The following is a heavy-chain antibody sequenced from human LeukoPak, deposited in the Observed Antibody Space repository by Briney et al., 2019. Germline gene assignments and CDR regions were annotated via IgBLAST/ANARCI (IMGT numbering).Heavy chain of an antibody. V-gene: IGHV4-59*01. CDR1: GGSISSYY. J-gene: IGHJ4*02. CDR3: AREDGHNDGYFDY. Sequence: PSETLSLTCTVSGGSISSYYWSWIRQPPGKGLEWIGYIYYSGSTSYNPSLKSRVTISVDTSKNQFSLKLSSVTAADTAVYYCAREDGHNDGYFDYWGQGTLVTVSS. D-gene: IGHD5-24*01. CDR2: IYYSGST.